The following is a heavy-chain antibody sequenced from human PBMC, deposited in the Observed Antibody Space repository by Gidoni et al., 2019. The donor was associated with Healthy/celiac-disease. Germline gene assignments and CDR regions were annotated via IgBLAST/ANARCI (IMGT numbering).Heavy chain of an antibody. D-gene: IGHD3-10*01. CDR3: AKDGGRILLWFGEFAY. CDR1: GFTFSSYG. Sequence: QVQLVESGGGVVQPGRSLRLSCAASGFTFSSYGMHWVRQAPGKGLEWVAVISYDGSNKYYADSVKGRFTISRDNSKNTLYLQMNSLRAEDTAVYYCAKDGGRILLWFGEFAYWGQGTLVTVSS. J-gene: IGHJ4*02. V-gene: IGHV3-30*18. CDR2: ISYDGSNK.